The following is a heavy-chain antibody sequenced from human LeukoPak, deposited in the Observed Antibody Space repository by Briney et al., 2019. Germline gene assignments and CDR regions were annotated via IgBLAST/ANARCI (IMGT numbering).Heavy chain of an antibody. CDR2: FDPEDGET. CDR3: ASVGIFGVAFDY. CDR1: GYTLTELS. Sequence: ASVKVSCKVSGYTLTELSIHWVRQAPGKGLEWMGGFDPEDGETIYAQKFQGRVTMTEDTSTDTAYMELSSLRSEDTAVYYCASVGIFGVAFDYWGQGTLVAVSS. D-gene: IGHD3-3*01. V-gene: IGHV1-24*01. J-gene: IGHJ4*02.